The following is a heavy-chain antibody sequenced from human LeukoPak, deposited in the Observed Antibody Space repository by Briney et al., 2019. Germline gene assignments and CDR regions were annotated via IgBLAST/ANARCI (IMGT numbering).Heavy chain of an antibody. CDR1: GYTFTRYG. Sequence: ASVKVSCKASGYTFTRYGISWVRQAPGQGLEWMGIINPSGGSTSYAQKFQGRVTMTRDMSTSTVYMELSSLRSEDTAVYYCARVAAAGTGLGYWGQGTLVTVSS. D-gene: IGHD6-13*01. CDR2: INPSGGST. J-gene: IGHJ4*02. V-gene: IGHV1-46*01. CDR3: ARVAAAGTGLGY.